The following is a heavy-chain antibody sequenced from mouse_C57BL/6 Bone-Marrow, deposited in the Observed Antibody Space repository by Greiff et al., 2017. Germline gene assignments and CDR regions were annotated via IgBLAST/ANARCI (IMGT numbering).Heavy chain of an antibody. D-gene: IGHD1-1*01. V-gene: IGHV5-6*01. CDR1: GFTFSSYG. CDR3: ARVVAFDY. J-gene: IGHJ2*01. Sequence: EVQLVESGGDLVKPGGSLKLSCAASGFTFSSYGMSWVRQTPDKRLEWVATISSGGSYTYYPDSVKGRFTISRDNAKNTLYLQMSSLKSEDTAMYYCARVVAFDYWGQGTTLTVSS. CDR2: ISSGGSYT.